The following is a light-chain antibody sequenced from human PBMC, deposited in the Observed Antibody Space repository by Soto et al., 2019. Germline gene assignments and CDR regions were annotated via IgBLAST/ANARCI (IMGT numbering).Light chain of an antibody. Sequence: EIVMTQSPGTLSVSPGERATLSCRASQSVSTKLAWYQQKPGQAPRLLIYGASTRATGIPVRFSGSGSGTEFTLTISSQQSEDFAVYYCQQYKDWRTFGQGTKLEIK. V-gene: IGKV3-15*01. J-gene: IGKJ2*01. CDR1: QSVSTK. CDR2: GAS. CDR3: QQYKDWRT.